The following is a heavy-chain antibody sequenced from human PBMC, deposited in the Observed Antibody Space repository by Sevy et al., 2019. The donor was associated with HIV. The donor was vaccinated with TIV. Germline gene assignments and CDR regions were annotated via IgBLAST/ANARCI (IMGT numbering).Heavy chain of an antibody. Sequence: SETLSLTCAVYGGSFSGYYWNWIRQSPGKGLEWIGEINQSGSTHYNPSLKSRVTISVDTSKNQFSLRLNSVTAADTAVYYCARAPPVVVVPGAPSWFDPWVQGTLVTVSS. V-gene: IGHV4-34*01. D-gene: IGHD2-2*01. CDR3: ARAPPVVVVPGAPSWFDP. CDR2: INQSGST. CDR1: GGSFSGYY. J-gene: IGHJ5*02.